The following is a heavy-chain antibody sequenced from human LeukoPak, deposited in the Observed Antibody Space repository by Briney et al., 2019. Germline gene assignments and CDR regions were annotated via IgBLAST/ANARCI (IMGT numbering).Heavy chain of an antibody. Sequence: GSLRLSCAASGFTFSSYAMHWVRQAPGKGLEWVAVISYDGSNKYYADSVKGRFTIARENSKTTLYLQMNSLTAEDTAVYYCASDRYNWNHGAFDIWGQGTMVTVSS. CDR1: GFTFSSYA. D-gene: IGHD1-20*01. J-gene: IGHJ3*02. CDR3: ASDRYNWNHGAFDI. CDR2: ISYDGSNK. V-gene: IGHV3-30-3*01.